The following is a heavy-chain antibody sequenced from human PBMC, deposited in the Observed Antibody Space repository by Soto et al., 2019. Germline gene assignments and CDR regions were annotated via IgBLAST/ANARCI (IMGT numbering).Heavy chain of an antibody. V-gene: IGHV1-24*01. J-gene: IGHJ3*02. Sequence: ASVKVSCKVSGYTLTELSMHWVRQAPGKGLEWMGGFDPEDGKTIYAQKFQGRVTMTEDTSTDTAYMELSSLRSEDTAVYYCATPDVVRVLDAFDIWGQGTMVTVSS. CDR3: ATPDVVRVLDAFDI. CDR1: GYTLTELS. D-gene: IGHD3-10*01. CDR2: FDPEDGKT.